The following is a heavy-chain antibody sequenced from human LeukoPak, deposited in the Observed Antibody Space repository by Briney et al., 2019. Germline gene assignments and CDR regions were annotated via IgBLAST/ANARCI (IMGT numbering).Heavy chain of an antibody. J-gene: IGHJ6*02. D-gene: IGHD1-7*01. Sequence: GGSLRLSCAASGFTFSSYGMHWVRQAPGKGLEWVAVIWYDGSNKYYADSVKGRFTISRDNSKNTLYLQMNSLRAEDTAVYYCARDLTQIGLELRPIYYGMDVWGQGTTVTVSS. CDR1: GFTFSSYG. CDR2: IWYDGSNK. CDR3: ARDLTQIGLELRPIYYGMDV. V-gene: IGHV3-33*01.